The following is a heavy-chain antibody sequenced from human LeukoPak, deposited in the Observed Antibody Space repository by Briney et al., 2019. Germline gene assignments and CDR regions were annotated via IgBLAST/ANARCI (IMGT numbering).Heavy chain of an antibody. V-gene: IGHV1-18*01. CDR3: ARDSFVVVSDPKYYLGMDV. CDR2: ISAYNGNT. D-gene: IGHD2-21*01. J-gene: IGHJ6*02. CDR1: GYTFTSYG. Sequence: ASVKVSCKASGYTFTSYGISWVRQAPGQGLEWMGWISAYNGNTNYALKFQDRVTITTDTSTNTGYMELRSLRSDDTAVYYCARDSFVVVSDPKYYLGMDVWGQGTTVTVSS.